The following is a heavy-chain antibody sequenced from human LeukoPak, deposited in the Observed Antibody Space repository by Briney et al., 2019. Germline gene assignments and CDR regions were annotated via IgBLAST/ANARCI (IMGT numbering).Heavy chain of an antibody. J-gene: IGHJ5*02. D-gene: IGHD6-19*01. CDR1: GFTVSSKY. V-gene: IGHV3-66*01. CDR2: IYSGGTT. Sequence: GGSLRLSCAASGFTVSSKYMSWVRQAPGKGLEWVAVIYSGGTTNYADSVKGRFTMSRDNSKNSLYLQMNSLRVEDTAVYYCVRMVSGWPIWIDPWGQGTQVTVSS. CDR3: VRMVSGWPIWIDP.